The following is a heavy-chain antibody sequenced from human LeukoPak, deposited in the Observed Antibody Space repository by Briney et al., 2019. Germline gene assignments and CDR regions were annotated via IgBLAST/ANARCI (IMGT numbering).Heavy chain of an antibody. CDR2: ISAYNGNT. V-gene: IGHV1-18*01. D-gene: IGHD3-10*01. J-gene: IGHJ4*02. CDR3: ATMLVRGEVY. CDR1: GYTFTSYG. Sequence: RASVKVSCKASGYTFTSYGISWVRQAPGQGLEWMGWISAYNGNTNYAQKLQGRVTMTRDTSTSTVYMELSSLRSEDTAVYYCATMLVRGEVYWGQGTLVTVSS.